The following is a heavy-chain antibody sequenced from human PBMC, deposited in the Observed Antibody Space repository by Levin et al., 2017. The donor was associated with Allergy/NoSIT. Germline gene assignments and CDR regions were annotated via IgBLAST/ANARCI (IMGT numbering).Heavy chain of an antibody. Sequence: PGGSLRLSCAASGFTVSSNYMSWVRQAPGKGLEWVSVIHSGGSTYYADSVKGRFTISRDNSKNTLYLRMNSLRAEDTAFYYCARMARYSGYDYLNYSYYFDYWGQGTLVTVSS. CDR1: GFTVSSNY. J-gene: IGHJ4*02. V-gene: IGHV3-66*01. CDR3: ARMARYSGYDYLNYSYYFDY. D-gene: IGHD5-12*01. CDR2: IHSGGST.